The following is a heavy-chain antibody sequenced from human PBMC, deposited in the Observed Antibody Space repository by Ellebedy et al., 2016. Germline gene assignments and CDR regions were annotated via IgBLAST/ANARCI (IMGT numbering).Heavy chain of an antibody. CDR2: ITDSTSTT. J-gene: IGHJ2*01. D-gene: IGHD3-10*01. V-gene: IGHV3-23*01. CDR1: GFSISGYA. CDR3: AKDQYGSGSYWDFNL. Sequence: GESLKISCVASGFSISGYAMSWVRQAPGEGLEWVSGITDSTSTTYYMDSVKGRFTISRDNSKNTLYLQMNSLRVEDTAAYYCAKDQYGSGSYWDFNLWGRGTLVTVSS.